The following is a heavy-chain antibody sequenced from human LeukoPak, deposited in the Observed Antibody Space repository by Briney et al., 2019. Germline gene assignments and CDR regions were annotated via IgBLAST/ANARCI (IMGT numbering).Heavy chain of an antibody. D-gene: IGHD2/OR15-2a*01. J-gene: IGHJ3*02. V-gene: IGHV3-33*01. CDR1: GFPLSSYD. CDR3: GRRHFYAFEI. Sequence: GGSLSLSCAASGFPLSSYDVQWVRRAPGKGLEWVAVIWYDGSSKYYADSVKGRFTISRDNSKNTLYLQMDSLTAEDTAVYYCGRRHFYAFEIWGPGTVVTVSS. CDR2: IWYDGSSK.